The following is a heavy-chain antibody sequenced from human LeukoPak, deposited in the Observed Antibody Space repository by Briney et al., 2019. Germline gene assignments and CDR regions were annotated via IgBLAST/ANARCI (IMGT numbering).Heavy chain of an antibody. J-gene: IGHJ4*02. Sequence: QAGGSLRLSCAASGFTFSRYDMHWVHQATGKGLEWVSGIGTAGDTYYAGSVKGRFTISRENAKNSLYLQMNSLTAGDTAVYYCAGAGSETQWRAFDFWGQGALVTVFS. CDR2: IGTAGDT. CDR1: GFTFSRYD. V-gene: IGHV3-13*01. D-gene: IGHD6-19*01. CDR3: AGAGSETQWRAFDF.